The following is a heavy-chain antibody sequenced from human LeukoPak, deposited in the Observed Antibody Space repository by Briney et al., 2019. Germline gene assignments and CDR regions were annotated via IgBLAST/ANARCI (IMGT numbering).Heavy chain of an antibody. CDR1: GGSISSYY. Sequence: PSETLSLTCTVSGGSISSYYWSWVRQAPGKGLEWVSPISGSGGSTYYADSVKGRFTISRDNSKSTLYLQMNSLRAEDTAVYYCAKDHPGYYDSSGYHYGFDYWGQGTLVTVSS. J-gene: IGHJ4*02. V-gene: IGHV3-23*01. CDR3: AKDHPGYYDSSGYHYGFDY. CDR2: ISGSGGST. D-gene: IGHD3-22*01.